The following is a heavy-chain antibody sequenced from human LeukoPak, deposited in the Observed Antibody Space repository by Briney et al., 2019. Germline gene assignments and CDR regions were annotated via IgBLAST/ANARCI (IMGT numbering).Heavy chain of an antibody. Sequence: PSETLSLTCAVYGGSFSGYYWSWIRQPPGKGLEWIGEINHSGSTNYNPSLKSRVTISVDTSKNQFSLKLSSVTAADTAVYYCAGGRYYYGSGNYFDYWGQGTLVTVSS. J-gene: IGHJ4*02. CDR2: INHSGST. CDR3: AGGRYYYGSGNYFDY. CDR1: GGSFSGYY. V-gene: IGHV4-34*01. D-gene: IGHD3-10*01.